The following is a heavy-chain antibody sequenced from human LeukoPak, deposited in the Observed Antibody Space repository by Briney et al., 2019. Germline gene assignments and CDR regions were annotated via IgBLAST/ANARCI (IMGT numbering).Heavy chain of an antibody. D-gene: IGHD6-19*01. V-gene: IGHV3-53*01. CDR1: GFSFSSYA. CDR3: ARDRAVAGTGYYYYYYMDV. J-gene: IGHJ6*03. CDR2: IYSGGST. Sequence: GGSLRLSCAASGFSFSSYAMSWVRQAPGKGLEWVSVIYSGGSTYCADSVKGRFTISRDNSKNTLYLQMNSLRAEDTAVYYCARDRAVAGTGYYYYYYMDVWGKGTTVTVSS.